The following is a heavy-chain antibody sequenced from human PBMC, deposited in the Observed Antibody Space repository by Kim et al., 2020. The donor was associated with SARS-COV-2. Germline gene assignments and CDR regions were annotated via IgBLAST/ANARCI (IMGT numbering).Heavy chain of an antibody. V-gene: IGHV1-69*13. Sequence: ASVKVSCKASGGTFSSYAISWVRQAPGQGLEWMGGIIPIFGTANYAQKFQGRVTITADESTSTAYMELSSLRSEDTAVYYCASTAYYYDSSGGRDAFDIWGQGTMVTVSS. CDR2: IIPIFGTA. CDR3: ASTAYYYDSSGGRDAFDI. J-gene: IGHJ3*02. CDR1: GGTFSSYA. D-gene: IGHD3-22*01.